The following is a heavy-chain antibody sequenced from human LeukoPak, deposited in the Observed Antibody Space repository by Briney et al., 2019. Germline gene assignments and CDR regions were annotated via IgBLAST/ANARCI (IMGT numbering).Heavy chain of an antibody. V-gene: IGHV1-2*02. Sequence: ASVKVSCKASGYTFTGYYMHWVRPAPGQGLEWMGWINPNSGGTNYAQKFQGRVTMTRDTSNSTAYMELSRLRSDDTAVYYCARESIAAAGDYWGQGTLVTVSS. J-gene: IGHJ4*02. CDR3: ARESIAAAGDY. CDR2: INPNSGGT. D-gene: IGHD6-13*01. CDR1: GYTFTGYY.